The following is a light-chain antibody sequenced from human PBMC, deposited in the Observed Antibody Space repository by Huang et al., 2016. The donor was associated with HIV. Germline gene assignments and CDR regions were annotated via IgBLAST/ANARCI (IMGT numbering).Light chain of an antibody. V-gene: IGKV3-11*01. Sequence: EIVLTQSPATLSLSPGERATLSCRASQSISNYLAWYQQKPGQAPRLRIYDASTRAPGIPARFSGSGSGTDVTLTISSLEPEDFAVYYCQQRSNWLTFGGGTKVEIK. CDR2: DAS. J-gene: IGKJ4*01. CDR3: QQRSNWLT. CDR1: QSISNY.